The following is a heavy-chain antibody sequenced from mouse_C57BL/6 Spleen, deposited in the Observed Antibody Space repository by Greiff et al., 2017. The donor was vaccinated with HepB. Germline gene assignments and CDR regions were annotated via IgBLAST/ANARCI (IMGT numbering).Heavy chain of an antibody. V-gene: IGHV1-26*01. CDR1: GYTFTDYY. D-gene: IGHD2-4*01. J-gene: IGHJ3*01. CDR2: INPNNGGT. CDR3: AKYDYAFAY. Sequence: VQLQQSGPELVKPGASVKISCKASGYTFTDYYMNWVKQSHGKSLEWIGDINPNNGGTSYNQKFKGKATLTVDKSSSTAYMELRSLTSEDSAVYYRAKYDYAFAYWGQGTLVTVSA.